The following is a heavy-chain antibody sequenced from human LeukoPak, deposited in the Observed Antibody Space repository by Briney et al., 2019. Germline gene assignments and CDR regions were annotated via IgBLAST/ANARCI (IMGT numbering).Heavy chain of an antibody. CDR1: GFTFSSYA. CDR3: AKIAYYYDSSGYLYPDAFDI. J-gene: IGHJ3*02. D-gene: IGHD3-22*01. Sequence: GGSLRLSCAASGFTFSSYAMSWVRQAPGKGLEWVSAISGSGGSTYYADSVKGRFTISRDNSKNTLYLQMNSLRAEDTAVYYCAKIAYYYDSSGYLYPDAFDIWGQGTMVTVSS. V-gene: IGHV3-23*01. CDR2: ISGSGGST.